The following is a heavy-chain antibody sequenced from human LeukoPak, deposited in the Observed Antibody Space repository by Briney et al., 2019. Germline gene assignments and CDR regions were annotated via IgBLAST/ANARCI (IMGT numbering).Heavy chain of an antibody. CDR2: IFPRDSDT. Sequence: GESLKISCKTSGYIFSTTWIGWVRQLPGKGLEWMGIIFPRDSDTRHSPSFRGQVTISADTSISTAYLQWSSLKASDTAIYYCARQGPSDYWGQGTLVTVSS. V-gene: IGHV5-51*01. CDR1: GYIFSTTW. J-gene: IGHJ4*02. CDR3: ARQGPSDY.